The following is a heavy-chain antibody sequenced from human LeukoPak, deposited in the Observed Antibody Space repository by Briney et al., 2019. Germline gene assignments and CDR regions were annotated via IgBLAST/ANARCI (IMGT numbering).Heavy chain of an antibody. D-gene: IGHD1-26*01. CDR3: ARFIVRAKPTGYYFDY. V-gene: IGHV4-59*01. CDR1: GGSISSYY. CDR2: IYYSGST. Sequence: PSETLSLTCTVSGGSISSYYWSWIRQPPGKGLEWIGYIYYSGSTNYNPSLKSRVTISVDTSKNQFSLKLSSVTAADTAVYYCARFIVRAKPTGYYFDYWGQGTLVTVSS. J-gene: IGHJ4*02.